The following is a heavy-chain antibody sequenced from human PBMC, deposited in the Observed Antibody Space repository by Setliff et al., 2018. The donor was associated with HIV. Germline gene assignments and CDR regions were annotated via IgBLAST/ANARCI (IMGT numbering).Heavy chain of an antibody. CDR3: ARGPDYGDYLYFFDY. CDR1: GGSISNYF. V-gene: IGHV4-4*07. CDR2: IYTSGNT. J-gene: IGHJ4*02. Sequence: SETLSLTCTVSGGSISNYFWSWIRQPAGKGLEWIGRIYTSGNTNYNPSLKSRVTMSVDTSKSQFSLKLSSVTAADTAVYYCARGPDYGDYLYFFDYWGQGTLVTVSS. D-gene: IGHD4-17*01.